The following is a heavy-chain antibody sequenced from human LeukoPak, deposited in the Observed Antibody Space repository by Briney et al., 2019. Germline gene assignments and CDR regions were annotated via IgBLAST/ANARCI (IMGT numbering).Heavy chain of an antibody. CDR1: GGSFSGYY. J-gene: IGHJ4*02. D-gene: IGHD2-21*02. CDR3: ARGTAPAPGY. Sequence: SETLSLTCAVFGGSFSGYYWTWIRQPPGRGLEWIGEINHSGSTNYNPSLKSRVTISVDTSKNRFSLKLSSVTAADTAVYYCARGTAPAPGYWGQGSLVTVSS. CDR2: INHSGST. V-gene: IGHV4-34*01.